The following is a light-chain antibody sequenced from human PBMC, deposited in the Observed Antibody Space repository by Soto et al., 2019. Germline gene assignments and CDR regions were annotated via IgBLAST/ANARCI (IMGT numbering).Light chain of an antibody. CDR2: GTS. V-gene: IGKV3-20*01. J-gene: IGKJ1*01. Sequence: EIVLPQSPDTLSLSPGERATLSCRASQSVKNSYLAWYQQKPGQAPRLLISGTSNRATGIPDRFSGSGSGTDFTLTVSRLEPEDFAVYYCQQYGVSSWTFGQGTKVDIK. CDR3: QQYGVSSWT. CDR1: QSVKNSY.